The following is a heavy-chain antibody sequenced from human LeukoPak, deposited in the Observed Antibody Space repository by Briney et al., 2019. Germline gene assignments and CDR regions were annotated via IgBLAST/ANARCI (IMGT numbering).Heavy chain of an antibody. J-gene: IGHJ5*02. CDR2: IYYSGSN. Sequence: PSETLSLTCTVSGGSLSSFYWSCIRQPPGKGVEWFCNIYYSGSNNHQPSLKGRVNISVDTSKNQFSLKLSSVAAADTAVYYCAREGSSRWHWFDPWGQGTLVTVSS. V-gene: IGHV4-59*01. D-gene: IGHD6-13*01. CDR1: GGSLSSFY. CDR3: AREGSSRWHWFDP.